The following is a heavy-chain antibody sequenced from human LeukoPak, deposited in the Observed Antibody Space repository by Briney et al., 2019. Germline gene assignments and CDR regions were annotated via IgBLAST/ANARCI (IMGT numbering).Heavy chain of an antibody. CDR1: GFPFSSYW. J-gene: IGHJ5*02. CDR2: IKKDGSEK. CDR3: ARTQADFWSGYFSGRFDP. D-gene: IGHD3-3*01. V-gene: IGHV3-7*03. Sequence: PGGSLRLSCAASGFPFSSYWMNWVRQAPGKGLEWVANIKKDGSEKYYVDSVKGRFTISRDNAKNSLYLQMNSLRAEDTALYYCARTQADFWSGYFSGRFDPWGQGTLVTVSS.